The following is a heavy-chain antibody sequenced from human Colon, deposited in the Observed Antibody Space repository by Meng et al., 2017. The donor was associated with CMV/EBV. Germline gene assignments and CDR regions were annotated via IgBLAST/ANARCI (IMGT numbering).Heavy chain of an antibody. Sequence: LSCATSGFTFSGYWFTWVRRARGRGVVWVSRIGFDWSATTYADSVEGRLTNARDNATSTVYLHMNSLRPGGTAIYYCANDPCGTENFWGQGTLVTVSS. CDR1: GFTFSGYW. D-gene: IGHD1-1*01. J-gene: IGHJ4*02. CDR3: ANDPCGTENF. V-gene: IGHV3-74*03. CDR2: IGFDWSAT.